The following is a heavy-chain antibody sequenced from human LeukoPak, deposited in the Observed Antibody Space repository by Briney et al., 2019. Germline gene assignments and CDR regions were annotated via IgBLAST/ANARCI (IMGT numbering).Heavy chain of an antibody. V-gene: IGHV4-34*01. J-gene: IGHJ4*02. D-gene: IGHD3-22*01. CDR2: INHSGST. CDR3: ARVHYYDSSGLN. Sequence: SETLSLTCAVYGGSFSGYYWSWIRQPPGKGLEWIGEINHSGSTNYNPSLKSRVTISVDTSKNQFSLKLSSVTAADTAVYYCARVHYYDSSGLNWGQGTLVTVSS. CDR1: GGSFSGYY.